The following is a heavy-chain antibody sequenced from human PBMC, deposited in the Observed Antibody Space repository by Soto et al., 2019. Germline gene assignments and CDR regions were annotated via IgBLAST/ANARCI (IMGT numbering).Heavy chain of an antibody. Sequence: ASVKVSCKASGYTFTSYDINWVLQATGQGLEWMGWMNPNSGNTGYAQKFQGRVTMTRNTSISTAYMELSSLRSEDTAVYYCASRNRVLLWFGESDAFDSWGQGTRVT. CDR3: ASRNRVLLWFGESDAFDS. J-gene: IGHJ3*02. V-gene: IGHV1-8*01. D-gene: IGHD3-10*01. CDR2: MNPNSGNT. CDR1: GYTFTSYD.